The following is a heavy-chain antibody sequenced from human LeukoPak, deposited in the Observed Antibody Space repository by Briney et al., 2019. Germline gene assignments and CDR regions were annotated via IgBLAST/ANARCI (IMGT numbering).Heavy chain of an antibody. Sequence: PGGSLRLSCSASGFTFSSYSMNWVRQAPGKGLEWVSSISSSSSYIYYADSVKGRFTISRDNAKNPLYLQMNSLRAEDTAVYYCARGASGSYLGNFDYWGQGTLVTVSS. J-gene: IGHJ4*02. CDR2: ISSSSSYI. CDR3: ARGASGSYLGNFDY. CDR1: GFTFSSYS. V-gene: IGHV3-21*01. D-gene: IGHD1-26*01.